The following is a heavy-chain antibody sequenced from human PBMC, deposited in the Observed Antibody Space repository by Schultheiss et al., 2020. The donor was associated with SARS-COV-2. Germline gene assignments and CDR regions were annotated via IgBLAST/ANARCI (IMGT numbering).Heavy chain of an antibody. V-gene: IGHV3-23*01. CDR1: GFIFSSYA. D-gene: IGHD3-22*01. CDR2: ITGSGAST. CDR3: AKDLRGTMIVVAFDI. J-gene: IGHJ3*02. Sequence: GGSLRLSCAASGFIFSSYAISWVRLAPGKGLEWVSAITGSGASTYYADSVKGRFTISRDNSKNTLYLQMNSLRAEDTAVYYCAKDLRGTMIVVAFDIWGQGTMVTVSS.